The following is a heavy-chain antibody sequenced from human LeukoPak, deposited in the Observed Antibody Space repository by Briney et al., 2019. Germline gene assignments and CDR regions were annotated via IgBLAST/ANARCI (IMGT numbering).Heavy chain of an antibody. D-gene: IGHD3-10*01. Sequence: GGSLRLSCAASGFTFSDYYMSWIRQAPGKGLEWVSYISSSGSTIYYADSVKGRFTISRDNSKNTLYLQMNSLRAEDTAVYYCARDSYGSGSYGAFDIWGQGTMVTVSS. J-gene: IGHJ3*02. CDR2: ISSSGSTI. V-gene: IGHV3-11*04. CDR3: ARDSYGSGSYGAFDI. CDR1: GFTFSDYY.